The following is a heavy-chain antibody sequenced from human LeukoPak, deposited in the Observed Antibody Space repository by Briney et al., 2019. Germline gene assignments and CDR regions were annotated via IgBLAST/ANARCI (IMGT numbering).Heavy chain of an antibody. CDR3: ARLRDSSGYYPPYFDY. CDR2: IYYSGST. D-gene: IGHD3-22*01. V-gene: IGHV4-39*01. Sequence: PSETLSLTCTVSGGSISSSSYYWGWIRQPPGKGLEWIGSIYYSGSTYYNPSLKSRVTISVDTSKNQFSLKLSSVTAADTAVYYCARLRDSSGYYPPYFDYWGQGTLVTVSS. CDR1: GGSISSSSYY. J-gene: IGHJ4*02.